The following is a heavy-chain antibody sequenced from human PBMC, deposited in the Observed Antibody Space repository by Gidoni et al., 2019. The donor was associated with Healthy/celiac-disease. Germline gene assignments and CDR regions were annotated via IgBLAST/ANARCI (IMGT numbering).Heavy chain of an antibody. D-gene: IGHD3-10*01. J-gene: IGHJ4*02. CDR1: GGSISSGSYY. V-gene: IGHV4-61*02. Sequence: QVQLQESGPGLVKPSQTLSLTCTVAGGSISSGSYYWSWSRQPAGKGLEWIGRIYTSGSTNYNPSLKSRVTITVDTSKNQFSLKLSSVTAADTAVYYCARAGQVWFGELSTDYWGQGTLVTVSS. CDR3: ARAGQVWFGELSTDY. CDR2: IYTSGST.